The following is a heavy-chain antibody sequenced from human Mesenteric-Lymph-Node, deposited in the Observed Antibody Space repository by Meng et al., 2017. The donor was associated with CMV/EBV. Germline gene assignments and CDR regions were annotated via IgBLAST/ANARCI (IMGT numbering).Heavy chain of an antibody. CDR3: ATVPSIATRPLDY. J-gene: IGHJ4*02. CDR2: ISSSSSYI. V-gene: IGHV3-21*01. D-gene: IGHD6-6*01. CDR1: AFTFGAYS. Sequence: GESLKISCAASAFTFGAYSMIWVRHAPGKGLEWVSSISSSSSYIYYADSVKGRFTISRDNAKTSLYLQMSSLRAEDTAVYYCATVPSIATRPLDYWGQGTLVTVSS.